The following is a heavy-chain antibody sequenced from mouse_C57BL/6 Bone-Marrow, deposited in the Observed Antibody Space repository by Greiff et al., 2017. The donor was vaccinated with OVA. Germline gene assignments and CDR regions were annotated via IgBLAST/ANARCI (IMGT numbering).Heavy chain of an antibody. CDR1: GYSFTGYF. CDR3: ARAGRYFDV. CDR2: IYPYNGDT. J-gene: IGHJ1*03. Sequence: VQLQQSGPELVKPGDSVKISCKASGYSFTGYFMNWVMQSPGKSLEWIGRIYPYNGDTIYNQKFKGKATLTVDKSSSTAHMELRSLTSEDSAVYYCARAGRYFDVWGTGTTVTVSS. V-gene: IGHV1-20*01.